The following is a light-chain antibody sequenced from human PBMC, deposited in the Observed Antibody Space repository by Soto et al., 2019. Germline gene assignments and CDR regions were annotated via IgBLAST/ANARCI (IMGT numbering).Light chain of an antibody. CDR2: GSI. CDR1: QSVSSN. Sequence: EIVMTQSPDTLSVSPGERATLSCRASQSVSSNLAWYQQKPGQAPRLLMYGSITRATGVPDRLSGSGSGTEFTLTISGLQSEDFAIYYCQHYNIWPPYTFGQGTKLEIK. CDR3: QHYNIWPPYT. J-gene: IGKJ2*01. V-gene: IGKV3-15*01.